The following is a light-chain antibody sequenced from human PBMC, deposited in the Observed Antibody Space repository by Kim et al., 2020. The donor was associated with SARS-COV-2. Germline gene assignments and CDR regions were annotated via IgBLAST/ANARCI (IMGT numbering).Light chain of an antibody. Sequence: SPGETAHLSSRASQSVRRDYLAWYEKKRGQEPGHVVYGESRRHTGMPDRFSGGGYGTDFTLAISRLEPEDFAVYYCQRYGNSPITFGQGTRLEIK. J-gene: IGKJ5*01. CDR1: QSVRRDY. V-gene: IGKV3-20*01. CDR3: QRYGNSPIT. CDR2: GES.